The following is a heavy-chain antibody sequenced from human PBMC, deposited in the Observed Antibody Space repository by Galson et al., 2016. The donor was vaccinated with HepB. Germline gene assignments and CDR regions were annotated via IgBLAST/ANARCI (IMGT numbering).Heavy chain of an antibody. CDR2: IFPGNSDT. CDR1: GYDFSSYW. CDR3: ARPAREVAAGIHHFDDVDV. V-gene: IGHV5-51*01. J-gene: IGHJ6*02. D-gene: IGHD6-13*01. Sequence: QSGAEVKKPGESLKVSCTASGYDFSSYWIAWVRQMPGKGLEWMGIIFPGNSDTKYSPSFQGQVTISVDDSISTAYLQGSSLKATDGAISFCARPAREVAAGIHHFDDVDVWGQGTTVTVSS.